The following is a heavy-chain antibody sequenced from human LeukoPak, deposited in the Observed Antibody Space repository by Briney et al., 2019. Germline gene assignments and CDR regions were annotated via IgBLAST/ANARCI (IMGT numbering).Heavy chain of an antibody. Sequence: PSETLSLTCTVSVGSISSYYWSWIRQPPGKGLEWIGYIYYSGSTNYNPSLKSRVTISVDTSKNQFSLKLSSVTAADTAVYYWARWAHGGDSDGIDYWGQGTLVTVSS. D-gene: IGHD4-23*01. V-gene: IGHV4-59*01. CDR2: IYYSGST. CDR3: ARWAHGGDSDGIDY. CDR1: VGSISSYY. J-gene: IGHJ4*02.